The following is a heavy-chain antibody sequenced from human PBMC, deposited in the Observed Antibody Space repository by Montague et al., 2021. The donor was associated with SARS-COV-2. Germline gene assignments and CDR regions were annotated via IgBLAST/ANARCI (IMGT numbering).Heavy chain of an antibody. CDR3: ARSISSSGARDN. CDR1: GGSLNKHY. Sequence: SETLSLTCTVSGGSLNKHYWSWIRKAPGKELEWLGNIFYKGNTNYNVXRWGRVSVSLDTPQNQFSLRLTSLTAADTAVYYCARSISSSGARDNWGQGILVTVS. CDR2: IFYKGNT. D-gene: IGHD3-22*01. V-gene: IGHV4-59*11. J-gene: IGHJ4*02.